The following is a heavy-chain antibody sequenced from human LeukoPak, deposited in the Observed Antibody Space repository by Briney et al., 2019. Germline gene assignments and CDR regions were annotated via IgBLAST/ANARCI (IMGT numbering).Heavy chain of an antibody. V-gene: IGHV1-24*01. CDR1: GYTFTSHG. Sequence: ASVKVSCKASGYTFTSHGISWVRQAPGQGLEWMGGFDPEDGETIYAQKFQGRVTMTEDTSTDTAYMELSSLRSEDTAVYYCATRPIKYSSSRGQFDYWGQGTLVTVSS. CDR2: FDPEDGET. CDR3: ATRPIKYSSSRGQFDY. J-gene: IGHJ4*02. D-gene: IGHD6-6*01.